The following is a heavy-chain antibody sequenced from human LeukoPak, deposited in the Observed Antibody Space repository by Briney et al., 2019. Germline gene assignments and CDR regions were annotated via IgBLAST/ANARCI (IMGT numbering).Heavy chain of an antibody. D-gene: IGHD2-2*01. J-gene: IGHJ5*02. Sequence: PGGSLRLSCAASGFTFSDYYMNWIRQAPGKGLEWVSSISSSSSYIYYADSVKGRFTISRDNAKNSLYLQMNSLRAEDTAVYYCASAAPTSYWFDPWGQGTLVTVSS. CDR3: ASAAPTSYWFDP. CDR1: GFTFSDYY. V-gene: IGHV3-11*06. CDR2: ISSSSSYI.